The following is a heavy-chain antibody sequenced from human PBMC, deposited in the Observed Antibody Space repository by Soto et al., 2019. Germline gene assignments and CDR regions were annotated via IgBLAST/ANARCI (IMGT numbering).Heavy chain of an antibody. CDR1: GGSIIPYY. Sequence: PSETLSLTCIVSGGSIIPYYWLWIRQGPGRGLEWIAYMYYSGRTNFNPSLKSRVTMSIETSRNQISLKMQSVTAADTAVYYCARGPPSPRILGPSRGPYFDPWGQGSLVTVSS. CDR3: ARGPPSPRILGPSRGPYFDP. V-gene: IGHV4-59*01. J-gene: IGHJ5*02. D-gene: IGHD1-26*01. CDR2: MYYSGRT.